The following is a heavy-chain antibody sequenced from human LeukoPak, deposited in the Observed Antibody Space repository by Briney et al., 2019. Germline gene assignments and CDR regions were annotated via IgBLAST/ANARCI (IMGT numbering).Heavy chain of an antibody. CDR2: INPNSGGT. V-gene: IGHV1-2*02. CDR3: ARGRLRRNYGSGGGGY. D-gene: IGHD3-10*01. Sequence: ASVKVSCKASGYTFTGYYMHWVRQAPGQGLEWMGWINPNSGGTNYAQKFQGRVTMTRDTSISTAYMELSRLRSDDTAVYYCARGRLRRNYGSGGGGYWGQGTLVTVSS. J-gene: IGHJ4*02. CDR1: GYTFTGYY.